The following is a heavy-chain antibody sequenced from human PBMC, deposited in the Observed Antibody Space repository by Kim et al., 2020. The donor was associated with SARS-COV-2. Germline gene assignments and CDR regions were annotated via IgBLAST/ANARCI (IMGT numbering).Heavy chain of an antibody. Sequence: YAQKFQGRVTMTRDTSISTAYMELSRLRSDDTAVYYCAREITNPYYYMDVWGKGTTVTVSS. D-gene: IGHD3-16*01. J-gene: IGHJ6*03. CDR3: AREITNPYYYMDV. V-gene: IGHV1-2*02.